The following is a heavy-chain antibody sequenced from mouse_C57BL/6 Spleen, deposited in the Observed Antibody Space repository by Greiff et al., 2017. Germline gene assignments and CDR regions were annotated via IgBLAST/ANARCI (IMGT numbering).Heavy chain of an antibody. CDR2: ISSGSSTI. CDR3: ARPRVITTVVDWYFDV. V-gene: IGHV5-17*01. D-gene: IGHD1-1*01. CDR1: GFTFSDYG. J-gene: IGHJ1*03. Sequence: EVHLVESGGGLVKPGGSLKLSCAASGFTFSDYGMHWVRQAPEKGLGWVAYISSGSSTIYYADTVKGRFTISRDNAKNTLFLQMTSLRSEDTAMYYCARPRVITTVVDWYFDVWGTGTTVTVSS.